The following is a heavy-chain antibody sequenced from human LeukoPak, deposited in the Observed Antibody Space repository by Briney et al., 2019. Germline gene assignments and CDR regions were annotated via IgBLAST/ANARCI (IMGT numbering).Heavy chain of an antibody. CDR3: ARGRRVRGVTYNWFDP. V-gene: IGHV4-34*01. Sequence: PSETLSLTCAVYGGSFSGYYWSWIRQPPGKGLEWIGEINHSGSTNYNPSLKSRVTISVDTSKNQFSLKLSSVTAADTAVYYCARGRRVRGVTYNWFDPWGQGTLVNVSS. CDR2: INHSGST. D-gene: IGHD3-10*01. J-gene: IGHJ5*02. CDR1: GGSFSGYY.